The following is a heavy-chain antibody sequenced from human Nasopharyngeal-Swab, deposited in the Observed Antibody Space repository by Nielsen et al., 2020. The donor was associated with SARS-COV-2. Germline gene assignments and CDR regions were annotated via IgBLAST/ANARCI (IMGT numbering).Heavy chain of an antibody. J-gene: IGHJ4*02. Sequence: GESLKISCAASGFTFNNYNFNWVRQAPGKGLEWVSSISSSSSYIYYADSVNGRFTISRDNAKNSLYLQMNILRAEDTAVYYCAGDGYCSGESCGYFDLWGQGTLVTVSS. CDR3: AGDGYCSGESCGYFDL. D-gene: IGHD2-15*01. CDR1: GFTFNNYN. V-gene: IGHV3-21*01. CDR2: ISSSSSYI.